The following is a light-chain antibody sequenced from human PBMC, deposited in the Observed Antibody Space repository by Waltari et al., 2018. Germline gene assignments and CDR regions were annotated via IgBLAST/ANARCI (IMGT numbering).Light chain of an antibody. Sequence: DIQMTQSPSTLSASVGTRVTITCRASQTISTGLAWYQQKPGKAPKLLIYKASSLESGFPSRFSGSGSGTEFTLTISSLQPDDSATYYCQQYNSFPWTFGQGTKVQI. CDR1: QTISTG. V-gene: IGKV1-5*03. CDR3: QQYNSFPWT. CDR2: KAS. J-gene: IGKJ1*01.